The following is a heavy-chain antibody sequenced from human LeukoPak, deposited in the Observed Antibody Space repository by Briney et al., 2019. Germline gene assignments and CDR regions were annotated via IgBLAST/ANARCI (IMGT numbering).Heavy chain of an antibody. D-gene: IGHD6-13*01. Sequence: PSETLSLTCTVSGGSISSSSYYWGWIRQPPGKGLEWIGSIYYSGSTYYNPSLKSRVTTSVDTSKNQFSLKLSSVTAADTAVYYCARLRQLVPRVWGQGTLVTVSS. CDR3: ARLRQLVPRV. CDR2: IYYSGST. J-gene: IGHJ4*02. V-gene: IGHV4-39*01. CDR1: GGSISSSSYY.